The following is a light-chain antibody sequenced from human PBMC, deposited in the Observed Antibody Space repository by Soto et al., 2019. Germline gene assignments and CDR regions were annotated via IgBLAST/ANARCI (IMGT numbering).Light chain of an antibody. Sequence: EIVMTQSPATLSVSPGERATLSCRASQSVTTRLAWYQRKPGQGPRLLIYDESTRATGIADRISGSGSGTELTLTISSLQSEDFAIYYCQQYNNWPWTCGQGTKVDIK. CDR3: QQYNNWPWT. J-gene: IGKJ1*01. CDR1: QSVTTR. CDR2: DES. V-gene: IGKV3-15*01.